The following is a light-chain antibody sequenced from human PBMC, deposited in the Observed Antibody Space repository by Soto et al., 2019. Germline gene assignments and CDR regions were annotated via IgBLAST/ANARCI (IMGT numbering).Light chain of an antibody. V-gene: IGLV1-36*01. CDR1: SSNIGDNP. J-gene: IGLJ2*01. CDR3: AAWDDSLDGVV. Sequence: QSVLTQSPSVSEAPRQRVTITCSGTSSNIGDNPVNWYQQLPAKTPKLLIYYDDRLASAVSDRFSGSKSGTSASLAISGLQSEDEGDYYCAAWDDSLDGVVFGGGTKLTVL. CDR2: YDD.